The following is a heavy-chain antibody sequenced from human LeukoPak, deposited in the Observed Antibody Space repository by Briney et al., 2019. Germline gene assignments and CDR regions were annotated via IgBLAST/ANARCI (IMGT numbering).Heavy chain of an antibody. J-gene: IGHJ3*02. D-gene: IGHD3-3*01. V-gene: IGHV4-34*01. Sequence: SETLSLTCAVYGGSFSGYYWSWIRQPPGKGLEWIGEINHSGSTNYNPSLKSRATISVDTSKNQFSLKLSSVTAADTAVYYCARVSSRFLEWLLYRSYAFDIWGQGTMVTVSS. CDR3: ARVSSRFLEWLLYRSYAFDI. CDR1: GGSFSGYY. CDR2: INHSGST.